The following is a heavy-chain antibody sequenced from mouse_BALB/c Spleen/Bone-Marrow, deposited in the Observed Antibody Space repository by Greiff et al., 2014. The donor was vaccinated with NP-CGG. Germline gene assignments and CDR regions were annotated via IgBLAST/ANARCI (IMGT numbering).Heavy chain of an antibody. V-gene: IGHV1-67*01. CDR2: ISTYSGNT. Sequence: VQLVESGPELVRPGVSVKISCKGSGYTFTDYAMHWVKQSRAKSLEWIGVISTYSGNTNYNQKFKGKATMTVDKSSSTAYMELARLTSEDSAIYYCARGIYYDSTWFAYWGQGTLVTVSA. D-gene: IGHD2-4*01. CDR3: ARGIYYDSTWFAY. CDR1: GYTFTDYA. J-gene: IGHJ3*01.